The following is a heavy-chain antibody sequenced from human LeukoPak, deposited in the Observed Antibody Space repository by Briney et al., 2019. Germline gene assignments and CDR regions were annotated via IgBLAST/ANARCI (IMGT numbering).Heavy chain of an antibody. Sequence: GGSLRLSCAASGFPFSSYSMNWVRQAPGKGLEWVSSISSSSSYIYYADSVKGGFTISRDNAKNSLYLQMNSLRAEDTAVYYCARGFDYGDYAVLSDWYFDLWGRGTLVTVSS. D-gene: IGHD4-17*01. J-gene: IGHJ2*01. CDR1: GFPFSSYS. CDR2: ISSSSSYI. CDR3: ARGFDYGDYAVLSDWYFDL. V-gene: IGHV3-21*01.